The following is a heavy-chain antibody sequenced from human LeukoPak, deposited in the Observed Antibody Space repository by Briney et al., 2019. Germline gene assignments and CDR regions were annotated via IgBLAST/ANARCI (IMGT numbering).Heavy chain of an antibody. CDR2: VYTSGGT. J-gene: IGHJ3*01. D-gene: IGHD3-3*01. CDR3: ARERFLELLPHDGFDV. CDR1: GGSISSYY. Sequence: SETLSLTCTVSGGSISSYYWSWIRQPAGKGLEWIGHVYTSGGTTYNPSLESRVSISVDESKNQFSLKLRSVTAADTAVYYCARERFLELLPHDGFDVWGQGAMVTVSS. V-gene: IGHV4-4*07.